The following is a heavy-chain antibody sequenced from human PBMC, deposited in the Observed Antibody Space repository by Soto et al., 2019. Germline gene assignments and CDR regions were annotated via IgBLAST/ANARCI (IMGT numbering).Heavy chain of an antibody. CDR2: INHSGST. D-gene: IGHD2-15*01. J-gene: IGHJ6*02. V-gene: IGHV4-34*01. CDR3: ARGDCSGGSCYFHYYYYGMDV. CDR1: GGSFSGYY. Sequence: LSLTCAVYGGSFSGYYWSWIRQPPGKGLEWIGEINHSGSTNYNPSLKSRVTISVDTSKNQFSLKLSSVTAADTAVYYCARGDCSGGSCYFHYYYYGMDVWGQGTTVTVSS.